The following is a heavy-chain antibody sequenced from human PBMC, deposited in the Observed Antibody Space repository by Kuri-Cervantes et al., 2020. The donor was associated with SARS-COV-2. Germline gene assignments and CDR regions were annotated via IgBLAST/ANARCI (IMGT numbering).Heavy chain of an antibody. J-gene: IGHJ4*02. CDR2: ISYDGSNK. CDR1: GFTFSSYA. Sequence: GGSLRLSCAASGFTFSSYAMHWVRQAPGKGLEWVAVISYDGSNKYYADSVKGRFTISRDNSKNTLYLQMNSLRAEDTAVYYCAKGDWGNNDYYFDYWGQGTLVTVSS. V-gene: IGHV3-30-3*01. D-gene: IGHD7-27*01. CDR3: AKGDWGNNDYYFDY.